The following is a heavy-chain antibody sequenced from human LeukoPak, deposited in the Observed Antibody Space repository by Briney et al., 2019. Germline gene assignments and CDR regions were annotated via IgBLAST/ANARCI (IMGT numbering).Heavy chain of an antibody. D-gene: IGHD3-22*01. CDR1: GFTFDDYA. CDR2: ISWNSGSM. CDR3: AKDNYYDSSGYYGV. J-gene: IGHJ4*02. Sequence: PGRSLRLSCAASGFTFDDYAMHWVRQAPGKGLEWVSGISWNSGSMGYADSVKGRFTISRDNAKNSLYLQMNSLRAEDTALYYCAKDNYYDSSGYYGVWGQGTLVTVSS. V-gene: IGHV3-9*01.